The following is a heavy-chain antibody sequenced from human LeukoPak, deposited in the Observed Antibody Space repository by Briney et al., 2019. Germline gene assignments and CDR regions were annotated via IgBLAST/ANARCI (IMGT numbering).Heavy chain of an antibody. Sequence: GASVKVSCKASGYTFTGYYMHWVRQAPGQGLEWMGWINPNSGGTNYAQKFQGRVTMTRDTSISTAYMELSSLRSEDTAVYYCARGGLGYCSSTSCPNWFDPWGQGTLVTVSS. CDR1: GYTFTGYY. V-gene: IGHV1-2*02. D-gene: IGHD2-2*01. CDR2: INPNSGGT. CDR3: ARGGLGYCSSTSCPNWFDP. J-gene: IGHJ5*02.